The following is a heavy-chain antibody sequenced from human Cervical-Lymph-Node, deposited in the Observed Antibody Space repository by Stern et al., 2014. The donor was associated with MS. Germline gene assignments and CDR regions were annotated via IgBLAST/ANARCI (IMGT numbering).Heavy chain of an antibody. CDR1: GGSIGSGGYY. CDR2: IYYTGSA. J-gene: IGHJ5*01. D-gene: IGHD3-16*01. Sequence: QVQLQESGPGLVKPSQTLSLTCRVSGGSIGSGGYYWSWIRQYPGKGLGXVGYIYYTGSAYYNPSLKSRVTISVDMFKNQFSLKLNSVTAADTAVYYCARIGPPSHGGSWVDSWGQGTLVTVSS. CDR3: ARIGPPSHGGSWVDS. V-gene: IGHV4-31*03.